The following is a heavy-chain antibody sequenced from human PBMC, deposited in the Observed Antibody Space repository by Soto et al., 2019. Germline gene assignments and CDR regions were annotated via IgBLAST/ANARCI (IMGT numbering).Heavy chain of an antibody. V-gene: IGHV3-74*01. J-gene: IGHJ4*02. D-gene: IGHD1-1*01. CDR3: ARLRLGSRGNSFDY. CDR1: GFTFSSYW. Sequence: PGGSLRLSCAASGFTFSSYWMHWVRQAPGKGLVWVSRINSDGSSTSYADSVKGRFTISRDNAKSTLYLQMNGLRAEDTALYYCARLRLGSRGNSFDYWGPGTPVTVSS. CDR2: INSDGSST.